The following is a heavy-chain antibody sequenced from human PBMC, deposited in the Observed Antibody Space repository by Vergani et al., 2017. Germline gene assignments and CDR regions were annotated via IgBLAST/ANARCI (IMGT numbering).Heavy chain of an antibody. D-gene: IGHD2-21*02. Sequence: QVQLVQSGAEVKKPGASVKVSSKASGYTFTSYYMHWVRQAPGQGLEWMGIINPSGGSTSYAQKFQGRVTMTRDTSTSTVYMELSSLRSEDTAVYYCSLSVVTASLDYWGQGTLVTVSS. V-gene: IGHV1-46*01. CDR1: GYTFTSYY. CDR3: SLSVVTASLDY. J-gene: IGHJ4*02. CDR2: INPSGGST.